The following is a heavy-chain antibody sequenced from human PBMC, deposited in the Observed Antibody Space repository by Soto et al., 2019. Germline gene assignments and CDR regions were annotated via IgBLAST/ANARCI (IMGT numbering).Heavy chain of an antibody. J-gene: IGHJ4*02. Sequence: SETLSLTCTVSGGSINSGGYYWSWIRQHPGKGLEWIGYIYYSGSTYYNPSLKSRVTISIDTTKNQFSLKLSSATAADTAVDYCARAQTIIGIITVFDYWGQGNLVTVSS. CDR3: ARAQTIIGIITVFDY. CDR2: IYYSGST. V-gene: IGHV4-31*03. D-gene: IGHD3-3*01. CDR1: GGSINSGGYY.